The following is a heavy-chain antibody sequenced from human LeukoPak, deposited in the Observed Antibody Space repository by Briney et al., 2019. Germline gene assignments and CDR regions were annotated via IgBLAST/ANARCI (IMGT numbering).Heavy chain of an antibody. Sequence: SGGSLRLSCAASGFTFLSYGMHWVRQAPGKGLEWVSGISWNSGNIDYADSVKGRFTISRDNAKNSLYQQMSSLRAEDTALYYCAKDDGSGSYRYLGFDYWGQGTLVTVSS. CDR1: GFTFLSYG. D-gene: IGHD3-10*01. J-gene: IGHJ4*02. CDR2: ISWNSGNI. V-gene: IGHV3-9*01. CDR3: AKDDGSGSYRYLGFDY.